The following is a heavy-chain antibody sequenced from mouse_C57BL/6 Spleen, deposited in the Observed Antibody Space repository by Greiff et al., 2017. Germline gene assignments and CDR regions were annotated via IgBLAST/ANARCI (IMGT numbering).Heavy chain of an antibody. J-gene: IGHJ2*01. CDR2: IYPSSGYT. CDR3: ARDRESPLDY. CDR1: GYTFTSYW. D-gene: IGHD3-2*01. Sequence: VQLQQSGAELVKPGASVKLSCKASGYTFTSYWMHWVKQRPGQGLEWIGYIYPSSGYTKYNQKFKDKATVTADNSSSTAYMQLSSLTYEDSAVYYCARDRESPLDYWGQGTTLTVSS. V-gene: IGHV1-7*01.